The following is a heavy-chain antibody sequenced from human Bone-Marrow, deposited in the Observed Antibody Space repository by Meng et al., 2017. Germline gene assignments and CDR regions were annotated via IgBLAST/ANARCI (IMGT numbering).Heavy chain of an antibody. Sequence: SVKVSCKASGGTFSSYAISWVRQAPGQGLEWMGGIIPIFGTANYAQKFQGRVTITADESTSTAYMELSSLRSEDTAVYYCARQRAGIAVSAFDYWGQGTRVTVSS. CDR2: IIPIFGTA. J-gene: IGHJ4*02. D-gene: IGHD6-19*01. V-gene: IGHV1-69*13. CDR1: GGTFSSYA. CDR3: ARQRAGIAVSAFDY.